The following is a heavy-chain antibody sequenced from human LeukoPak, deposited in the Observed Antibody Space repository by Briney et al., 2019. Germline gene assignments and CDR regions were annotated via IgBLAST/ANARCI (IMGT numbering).Heavy chain of an antibody. D-gene: IGHD1-26*01. CDR1: GGSISSGGYS. V-gene: IGHV4-30-2*01. CDR2: IYHSGST. CDR3: ARVTVGAHDAFDI. Sequence: SETLSLTCAVSGGSISSGGYSWSWIRQPPGKGLEWIGYIYHSGSTYYNPSLKSRVTISVDRSKNQFSLELSSVTAADTAVYYCARVTVGAHDAFDIWGQGTMVTVSS. J-gene: IGHJ3*02.